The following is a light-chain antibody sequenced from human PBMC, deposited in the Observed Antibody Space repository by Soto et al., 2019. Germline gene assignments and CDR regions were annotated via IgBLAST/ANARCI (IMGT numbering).Light chain of an antibody. CDR1: QSVSSSF. Sequence: EIGLTQSPGTLSLSPGERATLSCRASQSVSSSFLSWYQQKPGQAPRLLIYGTSRRATGIPDRFSGSGSGTDFTLTISRLEPEDVAVYYCQQYAYSPQTFGQGTKVDI. CDR2: GTS. J-gene: IGKJ1*01. CDR3: QQYAYSPQT. V-gene: IGKV3-20*01.